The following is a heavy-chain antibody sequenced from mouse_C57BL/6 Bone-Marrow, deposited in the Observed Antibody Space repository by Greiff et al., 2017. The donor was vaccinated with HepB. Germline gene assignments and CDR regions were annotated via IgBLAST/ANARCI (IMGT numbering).Heavy chain of an antibody. CDR2: IDPNSGGT. CDR1: GYAFSSSW. J-gene: IGHJ1*03. D-gene: IGHD5-5*01. CDR3: ARSRSYLDFDV. V-gene: IGHV1-72*01. Sequence: QVQLQQSGPELVKPGASVKISCKASGYAFSSSWMNWVKQRPGKGLEWIGRIDPNSGGTKYNEKFKSKATLTVDKPSSTAYMQLSSLTSEDSAVYYCARSRSYLDFDVWGTGTTVTVSS.